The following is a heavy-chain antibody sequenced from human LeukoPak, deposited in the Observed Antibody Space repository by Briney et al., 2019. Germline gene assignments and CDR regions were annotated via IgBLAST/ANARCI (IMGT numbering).Heavy chain of an antibody. J-gene: IGHJ5*02. Sequence: SETLSLTCTVSGGSISSYYWSWIRQPPGKGLEWIGYIYYSGSTNYNPSLKSRVTISVDTSKNQFSLKLSSVTAADTAVYYCARGVAAAGTTGNNWFDPWGQGTLVTVSS. CDR3: ARGVAAAGTTGNNWFDP. CDR2: IYYSGST. CDR1: GGSISSYY. V-gene: IGHV4-59*01. D-gene: IGHD6-13*01.